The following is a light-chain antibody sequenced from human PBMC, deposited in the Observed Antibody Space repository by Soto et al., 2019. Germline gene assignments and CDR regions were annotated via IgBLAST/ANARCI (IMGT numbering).Light chain of an antibody. CDR3: QQIYTIPLT. V-gene: IGKV1-39*01. CDR1: QSIGSY. CDR2: GGS. J-gene: IGKJ4*01. Sequence: DIHITQSPSSLSSSLGDRVTITFLASQSIGSYLNWYQQKPGKAPNLLIHGGSILQSGVPPRFSGGGGGTDFTLTISSLQPEDFASYYCQQIYTIPLTFGGGTKVDIK.